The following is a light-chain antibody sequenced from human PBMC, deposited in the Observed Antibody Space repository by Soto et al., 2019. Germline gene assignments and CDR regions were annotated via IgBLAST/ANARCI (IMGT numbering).Light chain of an antibody. V-gene: IGKV1-5*03. Sequence: DIQMTQSPSTLSASVGDRVSITCRASQSISNWLAWYQQKPGKAPRLLIYEASNLESGVPSRFSGSGSGTEFTLTITGLQPDDFATYYCQYIDTFGQGTKLEIK. CDR2: EAS. CDR3: QYIDT. CDR1: QSISNW. J-gene: IGKJ2*01.